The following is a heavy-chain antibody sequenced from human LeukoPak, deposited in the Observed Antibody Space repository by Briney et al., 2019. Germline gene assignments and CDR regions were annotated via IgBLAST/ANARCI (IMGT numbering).Heavy chain of an antibody. CDR3: AGVLGGNRGYEPLVCKDY. D-gene: IGHD5-12*01. V-gene: IGHV1-18*01. J-gene: IGHJ4*02. Sequence: VASVKVSCKASGYTFTSYGISWVRQAPGQGLEWMGWISAYNGNTNYAQKLQGRVTMTTDTSTSTAYMELRSLRSDDTAAYYCAGVLGGNRGYEPLVCKDYWAQGTLFTVSP. CDR2: ISAYNGNT. CDR1: GYTFTSYG.